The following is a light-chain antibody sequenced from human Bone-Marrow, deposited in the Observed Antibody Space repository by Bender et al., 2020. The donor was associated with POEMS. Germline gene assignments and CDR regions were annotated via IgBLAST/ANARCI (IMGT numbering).Light chain of an antibody. Sequence: QSVLTQPPSASGTPGQRVTIPCSGGSSNIGAHAVNWYQHLPGTAPKLLIYSIHRRPSEVPDRISGSRSGTSASLAISGLQSEDEVAYYCAVWEYSLNDWVVGGGTKLTVL. J-gene: IGLJ3*02. V-gene: IGLV1-44*01. CDR3: AVWEYSLNDWV. CDR2: SIH. CDR1: SSNIGAHA.